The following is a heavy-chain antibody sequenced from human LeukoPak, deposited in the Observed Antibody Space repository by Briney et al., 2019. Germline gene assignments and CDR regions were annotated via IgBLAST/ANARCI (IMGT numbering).Heavy chain of an antibody. V-gene: IGHV3-11*03. D-gene: IGHD2-21*02. CDR1: GFSISDYY. Sequence: GGSLRLSCAACGFSISDYYMTWIRQAPGKGLEWVSYISSSSSHTNHADSVKGRFTISRDNAKNSLYLQMNSLRGEDTAVYYCARTAFCGGDCYYDGFDMWGQGTMVTVSS. J-gene: IGHJ3*02. CDR2: ISSSSSHT. CDR3: ARTAFCGGDCYYDGFDM.